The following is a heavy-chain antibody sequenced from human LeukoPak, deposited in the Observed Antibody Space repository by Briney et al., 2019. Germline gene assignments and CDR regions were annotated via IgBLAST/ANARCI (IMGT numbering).Heavy chain of an antibody. CDR2: IYTSGST. D-gene: IGHD3-10*01. J-gene: IGHJ6*03. CDR1: GGSISSYY. V-gene: IGHV4-4*08. CDR3: ARGQAIRFYYYYMDV. Sequence: SETLSLTCTVSGGSISSYYWSWIRQPPGKGLEWIGRIYTSGSTNYNPSLKSRVTISVDTSKNQFSLKLSSVTAADTAVYYCARGQAIRFYYYYMDVWGKGTTVTISS.